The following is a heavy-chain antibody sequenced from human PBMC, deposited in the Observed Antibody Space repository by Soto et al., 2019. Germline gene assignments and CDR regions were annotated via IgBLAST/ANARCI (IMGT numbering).Heavy chain of an antibody. CDR1: SGSISSSNW. V-gene: IGHV4-4*02. J-gene: IGHJ3*02. CDR3: ARGHITMVRGAFPGVDHAFDI. D-gene: IGHD3-10*01. Sequence: QVQLQESGPGLVKPSGTLSLTCAVSSGSISSSNWWSWVRQPPGKGLEWIGEIYHSGSTNYNPSLKSRVTISVDKPKNQFSLKLSSVTAADTAVYYCARGHITMVRGAFPGVDHAFDIWGQGTMVTVSS. CDR2: IYHSGST.